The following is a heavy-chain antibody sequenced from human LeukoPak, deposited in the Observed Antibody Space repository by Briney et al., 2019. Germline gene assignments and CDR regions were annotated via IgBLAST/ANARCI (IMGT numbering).Heavy chain of an antibody. D-gene: IGHD3-22*01. V-gene: IGHV1-69*05. Sequence: ASVKVSCKASGGTISSYAISWVRQAPGQGLEWMGGIIPIFGTANYAQKFQGRVTITTDESTSTAYMELSSLRSEDTAVYYCASRSGSPYRTMIVVGYDAFDIWGQGTMVTVSS. J-gene: IGHJ3*02. CDR3: ASRSGSPYRTMIVVGYDAFDI. CDR2: IIPIFGTA. CDR1: GGTISSYA.